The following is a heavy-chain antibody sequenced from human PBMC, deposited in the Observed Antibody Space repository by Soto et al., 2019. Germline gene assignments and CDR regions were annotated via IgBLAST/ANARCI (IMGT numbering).Heavy chain of an antibody. CDR3: ARGGGYSDYALDS. Sequence: EVQLVESGGGLVQPGGSLRLSCAASGFTLSNYWMHWVRQVPGKGLAWVSRIHIDGFNTSYAESVKGRFTISRDNARNTLFLQMNSLGVEDTAVYYCARGGGYSDYALDSWGQGTLVAVSS. CDR1: GFTLSNYW. V-gene: IGHV3-74*01. J-gene: IGHJ4*02. D-gene: IGHD5-12*01. CDR2: IHIDGFNT.